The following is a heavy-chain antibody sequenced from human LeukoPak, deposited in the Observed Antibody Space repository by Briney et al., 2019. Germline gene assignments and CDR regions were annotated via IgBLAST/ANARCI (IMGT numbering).Heavy chain of an antibody. Sequence: SVKVSCKASGGTFSSYAISWVRQAPGQGLEWMGGIIPIFGTANYAQKFQGRVTITTDESTSTAYMELSSLRSEDTAVYYCAGSTVTRLAEYFQHWGQGTLVTVSS. CDR3: AGSTVTRLAEYFQH. D-gene: IGHD4-17*01. CDR1: GGTFSSYA. V-gene: IGHV1-69*05. CDR2: IIPIFGTA. J-gene: IGHJ1*01.